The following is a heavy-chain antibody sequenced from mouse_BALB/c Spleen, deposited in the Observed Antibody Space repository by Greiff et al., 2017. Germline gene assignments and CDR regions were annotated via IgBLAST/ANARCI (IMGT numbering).Heavy chain of an antibody. CDR3: ARPYDYDERLAY. J-gene: IGHJ3*01. V-gene: IGHV2-9*02. CDR2: IWAGGST. D-gene: IGHD2-4*01. CDR1: GFSLTSYG. Sequence: QVQLKQSGPGLVAPSQSLSITCTVSGFSLTSYGVHWVRQPPGKGLEWLGVIWAGGSTNYNSALMSRLSISKDNSKSQVFLKMNSLQTDDTAMYYCARPYDYDERLAYWGQGTLVTVSA.